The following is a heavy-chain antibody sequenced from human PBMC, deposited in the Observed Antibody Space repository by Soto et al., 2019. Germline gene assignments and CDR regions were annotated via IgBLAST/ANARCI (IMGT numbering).Heavy chain of an antibody. CDR3: ARSRGELPPFDP. D-gene: IGHD2-21*01. J-gene: IGHJ5*02. Sequence: QLQLQESGSGLVKPSQTLSLTCAVSGGSISSGGYSWSWIRQPPGKGLEWIGYIYHSGSTYYNPSPKSRVTISVDRAKNQFSLKLSSVTAADTAVYYCARSRGELPPFDPWGQGTLVTVSS. CDR2: IYHSGST. CDR1: GGSISSGGYS. V-gene: IGHV4-30-2*01.